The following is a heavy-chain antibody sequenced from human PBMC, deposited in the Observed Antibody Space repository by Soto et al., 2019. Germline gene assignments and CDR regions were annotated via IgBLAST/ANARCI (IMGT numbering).Heavy chain of an antibody. D-gene: IGHD1-1*01. CDR1: GFTFSSYG. CDR2: IWYDGSNK. V-gene: IGHV3-33*01. CDR3: ERDLGNNWYFDL. Sequence: QVQLVESGGGVVQPGRSLRLSCAASGFTFSSYGMHWVRQAPGKGLEWVAVIWYDGSNKYYADSVKGRFTISRDNSKNTRYLQMNSLRAEDTAVYYCERDLGNNWYFDLWGRGTLVTVSS. J-gene: IGHJ2*01.